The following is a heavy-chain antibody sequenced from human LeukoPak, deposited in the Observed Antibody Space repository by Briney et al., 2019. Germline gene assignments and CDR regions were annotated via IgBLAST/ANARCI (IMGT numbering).Heavy chain of an antibody. J-gene: IGHJ3*02. CDR1: GFSFSGHW. D-gene: IGHD5-12*01. Sequence: GGSLRLSCAASGFSFSGHWMHWARQLPGKGLVWVSRISPTGSTTSYADSVKGRFTISRDNAKNTLYLQMNSLRAEDTAVYYCARDRYSAYDYGDAFDMWGQGTMVTVSS. V-gene: IGHV3-74*01. CDR2: ISPTGSTT. CDR3: ARDRYSAYDYGDAFDM.